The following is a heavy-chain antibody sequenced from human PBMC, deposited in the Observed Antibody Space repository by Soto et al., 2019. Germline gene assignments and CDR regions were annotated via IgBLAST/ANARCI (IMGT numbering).Heavy chain of an antibody. J-gene: IGHJ5*02. D-gene: IGHD1-26*01. V-gene: IGHV3-23*01. CDR2: VSGNGGNT. CDR1: CSLLSSYT. Sequence: PXGSLTLSGVSSCSLLSSYTMNWVRQAPGKGLEWVSGVSGNGGNTYYADSVKGRFSISRDNSKNTLYLQLNSLRAEDTAIYYFEKDRMGARGWFDPWGQGTPVTVSS. CDR3: EKDRMGARGWFDP.